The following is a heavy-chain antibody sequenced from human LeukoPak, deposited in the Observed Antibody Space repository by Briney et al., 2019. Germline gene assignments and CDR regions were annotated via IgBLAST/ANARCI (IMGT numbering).Heavy chain of an antibody. CDR2: INPNSGGT. Sequence: ASVKVSCKASGYTFTGYYMHWVRQAPGQGLEWMGRINPNSGGTNFAQKFQGRVTMTRNTSISTAYMELSSLRSEDTAVYYCARDDYSNSQDAFDIWGQGTVVTVSS. CDR3: ARDDYSNSQDAFDI. CDR1: GYTFTGYY. V-gene: IGHV1-2*06. J-gene: IGHJ3*02. D-gene: IGHD4-11*01.